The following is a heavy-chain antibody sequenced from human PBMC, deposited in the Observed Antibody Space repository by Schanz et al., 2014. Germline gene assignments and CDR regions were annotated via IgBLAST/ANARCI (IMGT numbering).Heavy chain of an antibody. V-gene: IGHV1-18*01. Sequence: QVHLVQSGAEVKKPGASVKVSCKASGYTFTSYGISWVRQAPGQGLEWMGWISAYNHNKEYDQKFQGRVTMTTDTSTSTAYMALRSLRSDDTAVYYCARDAADFYDILTEEDYWGQGTLVTVSS. J-gene: IGHJ4*02. D-gene: IGHD3-9*01. CDR2: ISAYNHNK. CDR1: GYTFTSYG. CDR3: ARDAADFYDILTEEDY.